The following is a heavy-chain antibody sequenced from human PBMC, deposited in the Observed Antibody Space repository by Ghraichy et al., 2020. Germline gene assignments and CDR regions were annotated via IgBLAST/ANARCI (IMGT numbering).Heavy chain of an antibody. J-gene: IGHJ4*02. D-gene: IGHD3-10*01. CDR1: GFTFNSYA. CDR2: INGNGAAT. CDR3: AKDYEEGGYYGVVDY. Sequence: GGSLRLSCVASGFTFNSYAMSWVRQAPEKGLEWVSGINGNGAATYYADSVKGRFTISRDNSKNTLYLQMNSLRVEDTAVYYCAKDYEEGGYYGVVDYWGQGTLVTVFS. V-gene: IGHV3-23*01.